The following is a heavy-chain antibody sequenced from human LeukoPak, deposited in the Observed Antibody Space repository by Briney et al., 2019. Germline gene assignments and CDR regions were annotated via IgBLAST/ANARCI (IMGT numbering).Heavy chain of an antibody. J-gene: IGHJ4*02. Sequence: GRSLRLSCAASGFTFRTYTMNWVRQAPGKGLEWVSSISSSGNSMHYADSVKGRFTISRDNAMNSLYLQMNSLRAEDTAVYYCARGTNAVWHYWGQGTLVTVSS. CDR3: ARGTNAVWHY. V-gene: IGHV3-21*01. D-gene: IGHD2-8*01. CDR2: ISSSGNSM. CDR1: GFTFRTYT.